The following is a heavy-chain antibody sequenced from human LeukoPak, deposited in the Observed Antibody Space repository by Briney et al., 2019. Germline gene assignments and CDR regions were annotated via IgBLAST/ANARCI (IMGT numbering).Heavy chain of an antibody. Sequence: GGSLRLSCAASGFTFSSYWMSWVRQAPGKGLEWVANIKPDGSDKYSVASVKGRFTISRDNAKNTLYLQMNSLRAEDTAVYYCGRGDGWVLDYWGQGTLVTVSS. V-gene: IGHV3-7*01. CDR2: IKPDGSDK. J-gene: IGHJ4*02. CDR3: GRGDGWVLDY. D-gene: IGHD5-24*01. CDR1: GFTFSSYW.